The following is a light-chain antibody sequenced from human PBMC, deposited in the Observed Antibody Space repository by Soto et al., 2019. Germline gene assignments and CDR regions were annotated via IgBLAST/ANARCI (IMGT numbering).Light chain of an antibody. V-gene: IGKV3-15*01. CDR1: QSISGD. J-gene: IGKJ1*01. CDR3: QQYNNWPPWT. CDR2: GAS. Sequence: EIVMTQSPATLSVSPGERATLSCRASQSISGDLAWYQQKPGQAPRLLIYGASTRATGIPARFSGSGSGTEFTLTISSLQSEDFAVYYCQQYNNWPPWTFGQGTRVEIQ.